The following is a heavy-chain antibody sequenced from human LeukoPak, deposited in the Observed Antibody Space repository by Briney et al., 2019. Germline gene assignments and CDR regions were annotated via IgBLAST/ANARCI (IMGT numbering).Heavy chain of an antibody. Sequence: PGGSLRLSCAASGFIFSHAWMSWVRQPPGMGLEWVGRIKSKTNGGTTDYAAPVKGRFTISRDDSKNTLYLQMDSLKTEDTAVYYCTTDGTSDGPWYWGQGTLVTVSS. CDR2: IKSKTNGGTT. V-gene: IGHV3-15*01. J-gene: IGHJ4*02. D-gene: IGHD2-8*01. CDR3: TTDGTSDGPWY. CDR1: GFIFSHAW.